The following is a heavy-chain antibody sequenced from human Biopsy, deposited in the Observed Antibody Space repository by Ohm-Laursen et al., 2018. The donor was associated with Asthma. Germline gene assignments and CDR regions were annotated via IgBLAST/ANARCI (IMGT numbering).Heavy chain of an antibody. CDR2: IYYSGTT. CDR3: VRGSSSWHHGPFHYYYGLDV. D-gene: IGHD6-13*01. CDR1: SGSGGYMRSGNYY. Sequence: SETLSLTCSLSSGSGGYMRSGNYYWGWIRQPPGKGLEWIGSIYYSGTTYYNPSLECRVTVSADTLKNQFSLKLTSVTAADTAVYYCVRGSSSWHHGPFHYYYGLDVWGQGTTATVSS. V-gene: IGHV4-39*01. J-gene: IGHJ6*02.